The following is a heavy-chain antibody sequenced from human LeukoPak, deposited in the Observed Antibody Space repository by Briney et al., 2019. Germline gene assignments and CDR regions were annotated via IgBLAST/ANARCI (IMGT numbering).Heavy chain of an antibody. CDR3: ARDSSPYYDFWSGGVYFDY. CDR2: INPSGGST. CDR1: GYTFTSYY. Sequence: ASVKVSCKASGYTFTSYYMHWVRQAPGQGLEWMGIINPSGGSTSYAQKFQGRVTMTRDTSTSTVYMELSSLRSEDTAVYYCARDSSPYYDFWSGGVYFDYWGQGTLVTVSS. V-gene: IGHV1-46*01. D-gene: IGHD3-3*01. J-gene: IGHJ4*02.